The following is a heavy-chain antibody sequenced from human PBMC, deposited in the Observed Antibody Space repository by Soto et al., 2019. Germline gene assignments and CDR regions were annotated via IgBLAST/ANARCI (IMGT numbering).Heavy chain of an antibody. J-gene: IGHJ6*02. CDR2: ISAAGDP. V-gene: IGHV3-13*05. D-gene: IGHD5-18*01. CDR3: ARTDSDFYGLDV. CDR1: GFTFRNYD. Sequence: EVQLVESGGGLVQPGGSLRLSCEASGFTFRNYDMHWVRQGTGKGLEWVSGISAAGDPDYADSVEGRFTISRENDQNSFFLQMNSLRVGDTAVYYCARTDSDFYGLDVWGQGTTVIVSS.